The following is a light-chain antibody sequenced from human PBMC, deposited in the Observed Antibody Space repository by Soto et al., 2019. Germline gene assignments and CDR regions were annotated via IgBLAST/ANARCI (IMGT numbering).Light chain of an antibody. CDR2: KAS. CDR1: QSIGSW. Sequence: DIQMTQSPSTLSASVGDRVTITCRASQSIGSWLAWYQQKPGKAPKLLIYKASSLESGVPSRFSGSGSGTEFILTISSLQPDDFATYYNKHYHDYNTFAPGTEVKIK. V-gene: IGKV1-5*03. J-gene: IGKJ3*01. CDR3: KHYHDYNT.